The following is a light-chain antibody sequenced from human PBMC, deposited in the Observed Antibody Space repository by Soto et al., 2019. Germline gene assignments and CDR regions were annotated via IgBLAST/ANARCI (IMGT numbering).Light chain of an antibody. V-gene: IGKV1-5*01. CDR3: QQYNNYWT. Sequence: IQMTQSPSTLASSVGDRVIITCRASHSISSWLAWYQQKPVKASKLLIYDASILESGVPTRFSGSVSATEFTLTISSLQPDDFATYCCQQYNNYWTYGQGTKVDIK. CDR1: HSISSW. J-gene: IGKJ1*01. CDR2: DAS.